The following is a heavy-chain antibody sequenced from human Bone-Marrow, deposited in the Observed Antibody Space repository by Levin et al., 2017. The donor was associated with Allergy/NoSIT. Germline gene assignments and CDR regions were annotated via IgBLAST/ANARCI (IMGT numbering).Heavy chain of an antibody. Sequence: ASVKVSCKTSADILTAYYIHWVRQAPGQGLEWMGWINPTRGGTNYAQRFHGRATMTRETSSGAAYMELRSLTSDDTAIYYCSRGMFSDDSTAAFDSWGQGTLVTVSS. CDR1: ADILTAYY. D-gene: IGHD2-2*01. CDR3: SRGMFSDDSTAAFDS. CDR2: INPTRGGT. V-gene: IGHV1-2*02. J-gene: IGHJ4*02.